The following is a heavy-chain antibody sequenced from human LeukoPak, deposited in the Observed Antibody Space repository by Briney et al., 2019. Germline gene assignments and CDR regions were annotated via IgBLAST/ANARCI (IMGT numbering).Heavy chain of an antibody. D-gene: IGHD3-3*01. V-gene: IGHV1-46*01. CDR3: ARDRSEDFWSGYYDY. CDR2: INPSGGST. Sequence: GASVKVSCKASGFTFTGYYMHWVRQAPGQGLEWVGIINPSGGSTSYAQKFQGRVTMTRDTSTSTVYMELSSLRSEDTAVYYCARDRSEDFWSGYYDYWGQGTLVTVSS. J-gene: IGHJ4*02. CDR1: GFTFTGYY.